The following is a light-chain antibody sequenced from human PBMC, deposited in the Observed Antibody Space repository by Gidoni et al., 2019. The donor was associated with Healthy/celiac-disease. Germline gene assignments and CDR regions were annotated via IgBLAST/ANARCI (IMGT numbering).Light chain of an antibody. J-gene: IGKJ4*01. Sequence: AIRTTQSTSSFSASTGDRGTITCRASQGISSYLAWYQQKPGKAPKLLIYAASTLQSGVPSRFSGSGSGTDFTLTISCLQSEDFATYYCQQYYSYPLTFGGGTKVEI. V-gene: IGKV1-8*01. CDR1: QGISSY. CDR3: QQYYSYPLT. CDR2: AAS.